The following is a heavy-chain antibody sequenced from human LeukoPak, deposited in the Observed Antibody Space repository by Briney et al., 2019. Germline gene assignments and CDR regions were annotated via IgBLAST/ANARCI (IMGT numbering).Heavy chain of an antibody. V-gene: IGHV4-59*01. D-gene: IGHD4-17*01. J-gene: IGHJ4*02. CDR3: ARDSATVTTRHFDY. CDR2: IYYSGST. CDR1: GGSISSYY. Sequence: SETLSLTCTVPGGSISSYYWSWIRQPPGKGLEWIGYIYYSGSTNYNPSLKSRVTISVDTSKNQFSLKLNSVTAADTAVYYCARDSATVTTRHFDYWGQGTLVTVSS.